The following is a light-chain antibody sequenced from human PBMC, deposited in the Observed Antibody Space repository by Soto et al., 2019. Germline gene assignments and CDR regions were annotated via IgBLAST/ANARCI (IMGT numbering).Light chain of an antibody. V-gene: IGKV3-20*01. CDR1: QTVVSSY. CDR2: GSS. Sequence: EIVLTQSPGTLSLSPGEIDTLSCRASQTVVSSYVAWDQQTPGQAPRLLIYGSSNRAASITDRFSVSGSGKDFRLTISRLEPEDFAVYYCQQFGHSPWTFGQGTEVEIK. J-gene: IGKJ1*01. CDR3: QQFGHSPWT.